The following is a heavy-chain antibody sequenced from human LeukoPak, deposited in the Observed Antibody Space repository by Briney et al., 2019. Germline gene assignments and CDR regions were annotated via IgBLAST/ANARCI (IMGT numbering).Heavy chain of an antibody. V-gene: IGHV4-39*01. J-gene: IGHJ4*02. D-gene: IGHD6-13*01. CDR2: IYYSGST. Sequence: PSETLSLTCTVSGASFSSSTYYWGWIRQPPGKGLEWIGSIYYSGSTYYNPSLKSRVTMSVDTSKNQFSLKLSSVTAADTAVYYCARHAGGISATDTRPFDYWGQGTLVTVSS. CDR3: ARHAGGISATDTRPFDY. CDR1: GASFSSSTYY.